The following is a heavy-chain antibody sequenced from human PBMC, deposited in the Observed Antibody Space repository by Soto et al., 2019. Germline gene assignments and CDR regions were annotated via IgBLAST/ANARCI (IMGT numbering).Heavy chain of an antibody. D-gene: IGHD7-27*01. CDR1: GGSTSSYY. V-gene: IGHV4-4*09. Sequence: PSETLSLTCSFSGGSTSSYYWSLIRQPPGKGLEWIGHIFDSGTTYTNPSLRSQVAISLDTSKNHFSLTLSSVTAADTAVYYCARGPSGDKVHYWGQGALVTVSS. CDR3: ARGPSGDKVHY. J-gene: IGHJ4*02. CDR2: IFDSGTT.